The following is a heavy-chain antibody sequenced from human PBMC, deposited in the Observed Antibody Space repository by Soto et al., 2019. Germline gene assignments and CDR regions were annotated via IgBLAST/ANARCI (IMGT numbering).Heavy chain of an antibody. V-gene: IGHV4-31*03. Sequence: SETLSLTCTVSGGSISSGGYYWSWIRQHPGKGLEWIGYIYYSGSTYYNPSLKSRVTISVDTSKNQFSLKLSSVTAADTAVYYCAREDYRKLYNWFDPWGQGTLVTVSS. CDR3: AREDYRKLYNWFDP. J-gene: IGHJ5*02. D-gene: IGHD4-4*01. CDR1: GGSISSGGYY. CDR2: IYYSGST.